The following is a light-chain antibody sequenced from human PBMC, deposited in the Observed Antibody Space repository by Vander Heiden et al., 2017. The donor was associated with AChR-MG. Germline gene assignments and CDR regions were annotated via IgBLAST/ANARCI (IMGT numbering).Light chain of an antibody. CDR1: SSDIGGHSF. V-gene: IGLV2-14*03. CDR3: SSFTSSATVV. Sequence: QSALAQPASVSGSPGQSITISCTGSSSDIGGHSFVSWHQQHPGEVPKVLIYDVTSRPSGVSNRFSGSKSGNTASLTISGLLAEDEAHYYCSSFTSSATVVFGGGTKLTVL. J-gene: IGLJ2*01. CDR2: DVT.